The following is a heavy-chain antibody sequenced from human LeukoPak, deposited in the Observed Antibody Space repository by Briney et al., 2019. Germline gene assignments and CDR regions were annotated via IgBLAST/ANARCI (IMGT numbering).Heavy chain of an antibody. CDR2: INHSGST. CDR1: GGSFSGYY. J-gene: IGHJ4*02. CDR3: ARVATSWHLYYFDY. Sequence: SETLSLTCAVYGGSFSGYYWSWIRQPPGKGLEWIGEINHSGSTNYNPSLKSRVTISVDTSKNQFSLKLSSVTAADTAVHYCARVATSWHLYYFDYWGQGTLVTVSS. D-gene: IGHD1-26*01. V-gene: IGHV4-34*01.